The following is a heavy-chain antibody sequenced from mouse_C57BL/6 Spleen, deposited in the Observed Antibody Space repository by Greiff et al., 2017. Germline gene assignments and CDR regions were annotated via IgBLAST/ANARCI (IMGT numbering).Heavy chain of an antibody. CDR3: ARRDSNYRFDY. J-gene: IGHJ2*01. CDR1: GFTFSSYG. Sequence: EVQVVESGGDLVKPGGSLKLSCAASGFTFSSYGMSWVRQTPDKRLEWVATISSGGSYTYYPDSVKGRFTISRDNAKNTLYLQMSSLKSEDTAMYYCARRDSNYRFDYWGQGTTLTVSS. V-gene: IGHV5-6*01. CDR2: ISSGGSYT. D-gene: IGHD2-5*01.